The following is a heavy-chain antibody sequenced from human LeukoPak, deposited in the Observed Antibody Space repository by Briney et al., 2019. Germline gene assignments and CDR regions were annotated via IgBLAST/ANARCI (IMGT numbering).Heavy chain of an antibody. J-gene: IGHJ4*02. CDR3: ARERAKCNSNDYFDY. CDR1: GYTCSDYY. Sequence: ASVKVSCKTSGYTCSDYYMYWLRQAPGQGLEFVGWVNPNRGDTNYAQKLQGRVTMTRGTSTNTVYMELSRLTSDDTAVYYCARERAKCNSNDYFDYWGRGTLVTVSS. D-gene: IGHD2-8*01. CDR2: VNPNRGDT. V-gene: IGHV1-2*02.